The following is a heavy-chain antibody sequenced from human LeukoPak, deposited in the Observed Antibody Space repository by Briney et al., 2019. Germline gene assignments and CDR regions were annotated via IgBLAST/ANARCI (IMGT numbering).Heavy chain of an antibody. Sequence: ASVKVSCKASGGTFSSYATSWVRQDPGQGLDWMGGIIPIFGTANYAQKFQGRVTITADESTSTAYMELSSLRSEDTAVYYCARARSGYPHSPFGYWGQGTLVTVSS. CDR2: IIPIFGTA. CDR1: GGTFSSYA. V-gene: IGHV1-69*13. J-gene: IGHJ4*02. CDR3: ARARSGYPHSPFGY. D-gene: IGHD3-22*01.